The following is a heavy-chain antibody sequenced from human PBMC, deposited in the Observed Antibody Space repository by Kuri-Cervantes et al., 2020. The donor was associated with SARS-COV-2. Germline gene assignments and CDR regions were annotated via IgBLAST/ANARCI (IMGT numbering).Heavy chain of an antibody. J-gene: IGHJ4*02. CDR1: GFNYLNYA. V-gene: IGHV3-30-3*01. D-gene: IGHD1-26*01. CDR3: ARALPEGVGATSRRRGFDY. CDR2: VSYNGTNK. Sequence: GESLKISCSASGFNYLNYAIHWVRQAPGTGLEWVAVVSYNGTNKYYADSVKGRFTISRDNAKNSLYLQMNSLRAEDTAVYYCARALPEGVGATSRRRGFDYWGQGTLVTVSS.